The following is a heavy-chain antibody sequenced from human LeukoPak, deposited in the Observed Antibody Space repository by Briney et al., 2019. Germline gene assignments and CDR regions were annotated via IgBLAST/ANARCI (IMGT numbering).Heavy chain of an antibody. J-gene: IGHJ4*02. CDR2: ISGNSGNT. V-gene: IGHV3-23*01. CDR3: ANSYGDYTYPIFGY. D-gene: IGHD4-17*01. CDR1: GFTFSSYA. Sequence: GGSLRLSCAASGFTFSSYAMSWVRQAPGMGLEWVSAISGNSGNTHYADSVKGRFTISRDNSKNTLSLQMNSLRAEDTAVYYCANSYGDYTYPIFGYWGQGNLVTVSS.